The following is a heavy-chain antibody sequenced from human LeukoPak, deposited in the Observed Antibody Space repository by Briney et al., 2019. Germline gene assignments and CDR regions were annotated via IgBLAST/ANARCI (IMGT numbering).Heavy chain of an antibody. CDR2: ISSNGRIM. CDR1: GFSDYY. CDR3: ARGSFMFDP. D-gene: IGHD3-10*01. J-gene: IGHJ5*02. V-gene: IGHV3-11*04. Sequence: GGSLRLSCAASGFSDYYMSWVRQAPGKGLEWISYISSNGRIMYYADSVKGRFTISRDNSKNSLYLQMNSLRAEDTAVYYCARGSFMFDPWGQGTLVTVSS.